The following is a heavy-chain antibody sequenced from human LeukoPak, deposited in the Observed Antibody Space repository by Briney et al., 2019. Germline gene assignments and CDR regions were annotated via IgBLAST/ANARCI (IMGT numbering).Heavy chain of an antibody. Sequence: GGSLRLSCAASGFTFSSYAMSWVRQAPGKGLEWVSAISGSGGSTYYADSVKGRFTISRDNSKNTLYLQMNSLRAEDTAVYYRAKDCGGDCYSWSGSFDYWGQGTLVTVSS. D-gene: IGHD2-21*02. CDR1: GFTFSSYA. CDR2: ISGSGGST. CDR3: AKDCGGDCYSWSGSFDY. V-gene: IGHV3-23*01. J-gene: IGHJ4*02.